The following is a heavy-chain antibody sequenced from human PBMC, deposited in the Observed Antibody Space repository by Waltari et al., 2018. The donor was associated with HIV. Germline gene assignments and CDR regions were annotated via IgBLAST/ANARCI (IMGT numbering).Heavy chain of an antibody. Sequence: QVQLVESGGGVVQPGRSLRLSCAASGFSFNNYGMDWVRQAPGKWVELVAVILYDGSKKYYADSAKGRFTISRDNAKNTLYLQINSLGVEDTAVYFCVRTRLGGDGMDVWGQGTTVTVS. V-gene: IGHV3-33*01. CDR1: GFSFNNYG. CDR2: ILYDGSKK. J-gene: IGHJ6*02. CDR3: VRTRLGGDGMDV. D-gene: IGHD6-6*01.